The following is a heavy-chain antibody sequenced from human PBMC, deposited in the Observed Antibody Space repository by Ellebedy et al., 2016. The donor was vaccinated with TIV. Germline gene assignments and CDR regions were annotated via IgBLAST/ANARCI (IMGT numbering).Heavy chain of an antibody. CDR3: ARCPAAAGTPLGYGMDV. CDR2: IIHSGST. D-gene: IGHD6-13*01. J-gene: IGHJ6*02. Sequence: SETLSLTXAVYAGSFNAYYWSWIRQPPGKGLEWIGEIIHSGSTYYNPSLKSRVTISVDRSKNQFSLKLSSVTAADTAVYYCARCPAAAGTPLGYGMDVWGQGTTVTVSS. CDR1: AGSFNAYY. V-gene: IGHV4-34*12.